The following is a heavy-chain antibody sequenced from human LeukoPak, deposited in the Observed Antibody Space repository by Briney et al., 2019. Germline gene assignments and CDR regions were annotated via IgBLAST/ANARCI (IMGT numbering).Heavy chain of an antibody. D-gene: IGHD3-22*01. J-gene: IGHJ5*02. CDR2: IIPIFGTA. V-gene: IGHV1-69*13. Sequence: SVKVSCTASGGTFSSYAISWVRQAPGQGLEWMGGIIPIFGTANYAQKFQGRVTITADESTSTAYMELSSLRSEDTAVYYCARAGDYYDSSGYYPNWFDPWGQGTLVTVSS. CDR1: GGTFSSYA. CDR3: ARAGDYYDSSGYYPNWFDP.